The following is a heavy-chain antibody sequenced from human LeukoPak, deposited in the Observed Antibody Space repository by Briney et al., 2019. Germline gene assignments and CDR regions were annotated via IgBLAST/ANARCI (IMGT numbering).Heavy chain of an antibody. CDR2: IRSKANSYAT. D-gene: IGHD2-15*01. CDR3: TRPTRYYYMDV. J-gene: IGHJ6*03. CDR1: GFTFSGSA. Sequence: PGGSLRLSCAAAGFTFSGSAMHWVRPASGKGLEWVGRIRSKANSYATAYSASVKGRFTISRDDSKNTAYLQMNSLKTEDTAVYYCTRPTRYYYMDVWGKGTTVTVSS. V-gene: IGHV3-73*01.